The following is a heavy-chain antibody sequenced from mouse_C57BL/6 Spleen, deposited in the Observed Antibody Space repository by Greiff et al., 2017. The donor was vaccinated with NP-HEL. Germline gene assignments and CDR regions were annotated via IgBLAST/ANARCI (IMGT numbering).Heavy chain of an antibody. D-gene: IGHD2-12*01. CDR3: ARGSYSSYYYAMDY. J-gene: IGHJ4*01. CDR2: IDPSDSYT. CDR1: GYTFTSYW. Sequence: VQLQQPGAELVRPGTSVKLSCKASGYTFTSYWMHWVKQRPGQGLEWIGVIDPSDSYTNYNQKFKGKATLTVDTSSSTAYMQLSSLTSEDSAVYYCARGSYSSYYYAMDYWGQGTSVTVSS. V-gene: IGHV1-59*01.